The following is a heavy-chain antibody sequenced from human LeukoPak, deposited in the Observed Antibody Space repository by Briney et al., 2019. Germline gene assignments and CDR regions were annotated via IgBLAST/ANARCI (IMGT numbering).Heavy chain of an antibody. CDR2: IYYSGST. CDR3: ARDFRNYYGSGSYFDY. Sequence: SQTLSLTCTVSGGSISSGGYYWSWIRQHPGKGLEWIGYIYYSGSTYYNPSLKSRVIISVDTSKNQFSLKLSSVTAADTAVYYCARDFRNYYGSGSYFDYWGQGTLVTVSS. CDR1: GGSISSGGYY. V-gene: IGHV4-31*03. D-gene: IGHD3-10*01. J-gene: IGHJ4*02.